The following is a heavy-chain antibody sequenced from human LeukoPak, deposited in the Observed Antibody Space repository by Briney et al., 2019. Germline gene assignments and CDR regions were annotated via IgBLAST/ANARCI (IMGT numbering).Heavy chain of an antibody. J-gene: IGHJ5*02. V-gene: IGHV3-23*01. CDR3: AKGPDIVVVPAAMLDP. CDR2: ISGSGGST. D-gene: IGHD2-2*01. Sequence: GGSLRLSCAASGFTFGSYAMSWVRQAPGKGLEWVSAISGSGGSTYYADSVKGRFTISRDNSKNTLYLQMNSLRAEDTAVYYCAKGPDIVVVPAAMLDPWGQGTLVTVSS. CDR1: GFTFGSYA.